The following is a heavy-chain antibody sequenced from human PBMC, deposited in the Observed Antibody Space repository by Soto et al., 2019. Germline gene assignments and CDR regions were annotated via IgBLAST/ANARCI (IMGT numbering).Heavy chain of an antibody. V-gene: IGHV3-49*03. CDR2: IRSKAYGGTT. D-gene: IGHD6-19*01. J-gene: IGHJ6*02. Sequence: PGGSLRLSCTASGFTLGDYAMSWFRQAPGKGLEWVGFIRSKAYGGTTEYAASVKGRFTISRDDSKSIAYLQMNSLKTEDTAVYYCTRAVGRQWLVYGMDVWGQGTTVTVSS. CDR1: GFTLGDYA. CDR3: TRAVGRQWLVYGMDV.